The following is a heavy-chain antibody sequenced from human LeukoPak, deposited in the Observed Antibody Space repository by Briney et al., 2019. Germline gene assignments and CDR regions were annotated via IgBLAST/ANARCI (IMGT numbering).Heavy chain of an antibody. D-gene: IGHD1-26*01. CDR3: GRVRRSSGSYVRVRPYNYSYYMDV. CDR2: INHSGST. J-gene: IGHJ6*03. Sequence: SETLSLTCAVYGGSFSGYYWSWIRQPPGKGLEWIGEINHSGSTNYNPSLKSRVTISVDTSKNQFSLKLSSVTAAGTALYFCGRVRRSSGSYVRVRPYNYSYYMDVWGKGTTVTISS. V-gene: IGHV4-34*01. CDR1: GGSFSGYY.